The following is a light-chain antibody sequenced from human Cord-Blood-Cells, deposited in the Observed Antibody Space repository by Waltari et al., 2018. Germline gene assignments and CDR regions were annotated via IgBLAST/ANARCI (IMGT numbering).Light chain of an antibody. CDR1: QGISSY. Sequence: RMTQSPSSLSASTGDRVTITCRASQGISSYLAWYQQKPGKAPKLLIYAASTLQSGVPSRFSGSGSGTDFTLTISCMQSEDFATYYCQQYYSYPPLTFGGGTKVEIK. V-gene: IGKV1-8*01. J-gene: IGKJ4*01. CDR3: QQYYSYPPLT. CDR2: AAS.